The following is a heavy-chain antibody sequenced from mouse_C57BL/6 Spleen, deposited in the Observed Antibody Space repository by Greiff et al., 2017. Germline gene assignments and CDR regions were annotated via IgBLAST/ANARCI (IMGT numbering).Heavy chain of an antibody. CDR2: INPNYGTT. CDR3: AREGYIYYDNCGARDY. V-gene: IGHV1-39*01. J-gene: IGHJ4*01. CDR1: GYSFTDYN. D-gene: IGHD2-1*01. Sequence: VQLKQSGPELVKPGASVKISCKASGYSFTDYNMNWVKQSNGKSLELIGVINPNYGTTSYNQKFKGKDTLTVDQSSDTAYMKLNSQTSEDTSVYYCAREGYIYYDNCGARDYWGQGTSVTVSA.